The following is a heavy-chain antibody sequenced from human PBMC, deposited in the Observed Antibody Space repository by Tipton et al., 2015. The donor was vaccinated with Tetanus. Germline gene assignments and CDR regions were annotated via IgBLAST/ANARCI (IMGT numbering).Heavy chain of an antibody. J-gene: IGHJ4*02. CDR3: ARSASPFDY. V-gene: IGHV3-48*03. CDR1: GFTFSSYN. Sequence: SLRLSCAASGFTFSSYNMNWVRQAPGKGLEWVSHISGTGTTVDYADSVKGRFTISRDNAKNSLYLQMNSLRAEDTAVYYCARSASPFDYWGQGTLVTVSS. CDR2: ISGTGTTV.